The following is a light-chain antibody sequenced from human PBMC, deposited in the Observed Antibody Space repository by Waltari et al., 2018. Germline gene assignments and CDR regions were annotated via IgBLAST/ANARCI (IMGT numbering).Light chain of an antibody. Sequence: QSALTQPASVSGSPGQSITISCTGTSSDVGGYNYVSWYQQHPGKAPKLMFYDVSNRPSGVPILFSASKSGNTASLTISGLQAEDEADDYCSSYTSSSTRVVFGGETKLTVL. CDR1: SSDVGGYNY. CDR2: DVS. CDR3: SSYTSSSTRVV. J-gene: IGLJ2*01. V-gene: IGLV2-14*03.